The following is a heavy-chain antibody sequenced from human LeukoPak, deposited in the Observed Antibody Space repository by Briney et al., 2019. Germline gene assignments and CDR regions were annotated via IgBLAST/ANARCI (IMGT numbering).Heavy chain of an antibody. J-gene: IGHJ4*02. Sequence: PSETLSLTCAVYGGSFSGYYWSWIRQPPGKGLEWIGEINHSGSTNYNPSLKSRVTISVDTSKNQFSLKLSSVTAADTAVYYCARVRAGGDSSGYSDYWGQGTLVTVSP. D-gene: IGHD3-22*01. V-gene: IGHV4-34*01. CDR3: ARVRAGGDSSGYSDY. CDR2: INHSGST. CDR1: GGSFSGYY.